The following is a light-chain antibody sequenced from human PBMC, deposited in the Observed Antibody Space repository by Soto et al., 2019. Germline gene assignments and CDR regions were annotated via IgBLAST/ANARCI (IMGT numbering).Light chain of an antibody. CDR2: TTS. J-gene: IGKJ5*01. V-gene: IGKV1-12*01. CDR3: QQANRFPIT. CDR1: QDISSW. Sequence: DIQMTQSPSFVSASVGDRVTVTCRASQDISSWLAWYQQKPGKAPKLLIYTTSTLGSVVTSRFSGSRSGTDFTLTISGLQPEDFATYYCQQANRFPITFGQGTRLEIK.